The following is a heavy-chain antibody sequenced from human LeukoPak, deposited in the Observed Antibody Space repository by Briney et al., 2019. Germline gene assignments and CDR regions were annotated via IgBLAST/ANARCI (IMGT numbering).Heavy chain of an antibody. CDR2: IGGSVGTT. CDR1: GFTFSVYA. V-gene: IGHV3-23*01. Sequence: GRSLRLTCAASGFTFSVYAMSWVRQAPGKGLEWVSCIGGSVGTTYYADSVKGQFTISRDNSKNSMFLQMNSLRAEDTAVYYCATSGWDTIDSFYGMDVWGHGTTVTVAS. J-gene: IGHJ6*02. D-gene: IGHD6-19*01. CDR3: ATSGWDTIDSFYGMDV.